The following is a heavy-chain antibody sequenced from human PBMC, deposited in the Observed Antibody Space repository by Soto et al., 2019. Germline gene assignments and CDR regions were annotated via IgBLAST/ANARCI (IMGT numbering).Heavy chain of an antibody. CDR3: ARFFDCISTSCYGGSEDDYYYGMDV. V-gene: IGHV4-4*02. CDR2: IYHSGST. Sequence: QVQLQESGPGLVKPSGTLSLTCAVSGGSISSSNWWSWVRQPPGKGLEWIGEIYHSGSTNYNPSLKSRVTISVDTSKNQFSLKLSSVTAADTAVYYCARFFDCISTSCYGGSEDDYYYGMDVWGQGTTVTVSS. CDR1: GGSISSSNW. D-gene: IGHD2-2*01. J-gene: IGHJ6*02.